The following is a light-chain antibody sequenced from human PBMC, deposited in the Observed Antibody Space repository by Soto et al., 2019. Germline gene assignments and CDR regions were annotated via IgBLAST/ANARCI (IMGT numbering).Light chain of an antibody. CDR1: QSVSTN. J-gene: IGKJ1*01. CDR2: GAS. CDR3: QHDNHRST. Sequence: IENNLSQVALSESTGVRDTLSFWASQSVSTNLAWYRQKPGQAPRVLIYGASTRATNIPARFSGSGSGTNFTLTSVDVEADGFSLCNRQHDNHRSTFGQGTKVDIK. V-gene: IGKV3-15*01.